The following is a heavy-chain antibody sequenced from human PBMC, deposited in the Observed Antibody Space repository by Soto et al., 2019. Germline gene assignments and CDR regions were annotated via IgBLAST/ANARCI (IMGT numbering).Heavy chain of an antibody. CDR1: GYTFTSYG. CDR3: AREGGPYYDILTGSQTYYGMDV. V-gene: IGHV1-18*01. J-gene: IGHJ6*02. D-gene: IGHD3-9*01. CDR2: ISAYNGNT. Sequence: GASVKVSCKASGYTFTSYGISWVRQAPGQGLEWMGWISAYNGNTNYAQKLQGRVTMTTDTPTSTAYMELRSLRSDDTAVYYCAREGGPYYDILTGSQTYYGMDVWGQGTTVTVSS.